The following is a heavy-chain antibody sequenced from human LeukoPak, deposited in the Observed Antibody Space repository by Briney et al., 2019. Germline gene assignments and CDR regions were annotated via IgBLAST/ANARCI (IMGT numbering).Heavy chain of an antibody. J-gene: IGHJ4*02. V-gene: IGHV3-30-3*01. D-gene: IGHD1-26*01. CDR1: GFTFSSYA. CDR2: ISYDGSNK. CDR3: AREGDSGSYVDY. Sequence: GRSLRLSCAASGFTFSSYAMHWVRQAPAKGLEWVAVISYDGSNKYYADSVKGRFTISRDNSKNTLYLQMNSLRAEDTAVYYCAREGDSGSYVDYWGQGTLVTVSS.